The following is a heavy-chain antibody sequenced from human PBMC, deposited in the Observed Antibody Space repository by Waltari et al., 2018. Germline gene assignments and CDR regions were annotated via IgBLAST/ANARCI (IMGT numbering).Heavy chain of an antibody. J-gene: IGHJ5*02. CDR3: ARVFRQLGRYNWFDP. Sequence: QVQLVQSGAEVKKPGASVKVSCKASGYTFTRYDINWVRQATGQGLEWMGWMNPNSGNTGYAQKFQGKVTITRNTSISTAYMELSSLRSEDTAVYYCARVFRQLGRYNWFDPWGQGTLVTVSS. V-gene: IGHV1-8*03. D-gene: IGHD6-6*01. CDR1: GYTFTRYD. CDR2: MNPNSGNT.